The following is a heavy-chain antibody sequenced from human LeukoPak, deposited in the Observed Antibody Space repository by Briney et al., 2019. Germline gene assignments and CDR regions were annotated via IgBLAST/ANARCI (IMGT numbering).Heavy chain of an antibody. V-gene: IGHV3-21*01. CDR2: ISSSSSYI. CDR3: ASGADYYFYMDV. D-gene: IGHD3-16*01. CDR1: GFTFSNYT. J-gene: IGHJ6*03. Sequence: GGPLRLSCAASGFTFSNYTMNWVRQAPGRGLEWVSCISSSSSYIYYADSVKGRFTISRDNAKNSLYLQMNSLRVEDTAVYYCASGADYYFYMDVWAKGTTVTISS.